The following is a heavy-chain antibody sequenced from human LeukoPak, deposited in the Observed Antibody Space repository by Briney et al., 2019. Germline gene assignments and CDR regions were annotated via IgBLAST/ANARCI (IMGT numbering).Heavy chain of an antibody. CDR3: ARVGIAAAGTLSPYHGMDV. Sequence: SETLSLTCAVSGYSISSGYYWGWIRQPPGKGLEWIGSIYHSGSTYYNPSLKSRVTISVNTSKNQFSLKLSSVTAADTAVYYCARVGIAAAGTLSPYHGMDVWGKGTTVTVSS. CDR2: IYHSGST. V-gene: IGHV4-38-2*01. D-gene: IGHD6-13*01. J-gene: IGHJ6*04. CDR1: GYSISSGYY.